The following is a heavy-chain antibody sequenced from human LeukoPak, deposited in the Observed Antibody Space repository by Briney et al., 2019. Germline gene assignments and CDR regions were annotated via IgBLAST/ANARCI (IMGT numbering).Heavy chain of an antibody. CDR2: IYYSVST. CDR3: ARGRVVADPYYYYGMDV. Sequence: SETLSLTCTVSGGSISSYYWSWIRQPPGKGLEWIGYIYYSVSTNYNPSRKSRVSISVDTSKSQFSLKLSSVTAADTAVYYCARGRVVADPYYYYGMDVWGQGTTVTVSS. CDR1: GGSISSYY. J-gene: IGHJ6*02. D-gene: IGHD3-22*01. V-gene: IGHV4-59*01.